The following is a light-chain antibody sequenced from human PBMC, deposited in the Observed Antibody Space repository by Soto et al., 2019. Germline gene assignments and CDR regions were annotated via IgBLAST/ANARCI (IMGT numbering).Light chain of an antibody. CDR2: GAS. V-gene: IGKV3-15*01. CDR1: QSVSSN. Sequence: IVMTQSPAALSVSPVEIATLSCRACQSVSSNVAWYQQKPGQAPRLVIYGASTRATGIPARFSGSGSGTEFTLTISSLQSEDFAVYYCQQYSNWPLTFGGGTKVDIK. J-gene: IGKJ4*01. CDR3: QQYSNWPLT.